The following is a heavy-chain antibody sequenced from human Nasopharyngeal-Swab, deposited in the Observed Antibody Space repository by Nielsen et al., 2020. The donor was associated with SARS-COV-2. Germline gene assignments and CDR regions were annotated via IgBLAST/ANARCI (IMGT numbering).Heavy chain of an antibody. CDR2: ISAYNGNT. J-gene: IGHJ4*02. Sequence: ASVKVSCKASGYTFTRYCISWVRQAPGQGLEWMGWISAYNGNTNYAQKLQGRVTMTTDTSTSTAYMELRSLRSDDTAVYYCARLPYYYDSSGYLYYFDYWGQGTLVTVSS. V-gene: IGHV1-18*01. CDR1: GYTFTRYC. D-gene: IGHD3-22*01. CDR3: ARLPYYYDSSGYLYYFDY.